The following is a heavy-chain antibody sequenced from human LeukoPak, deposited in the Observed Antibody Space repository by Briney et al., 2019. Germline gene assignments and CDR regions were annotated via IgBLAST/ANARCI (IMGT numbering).Heavy chain of an antibody. Sequence: PGGSLRLSCVASTFTFRDNAMGWVRQAPGKGLEWVSSVSRRSDTTYYADSLKGRVTISRDNSKNTLYLQINSLRGEDTAVYYCAKTDSGYVNAYFSFCFVDVWGKGTTVTASS. CDR2: VSRRSDTT. CDR3: AKTDSGYVNAYFSFCFVDV. D-gene: IGHD5-12*01. J-gene: IGHJ6*03. CDR1: TFTFRDNA. V-gene: IGHV3-23*01.